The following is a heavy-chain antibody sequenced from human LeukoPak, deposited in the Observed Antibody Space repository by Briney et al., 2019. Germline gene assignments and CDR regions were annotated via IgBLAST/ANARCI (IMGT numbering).Heavy chain of an antibody. V-gene: IGHV3-7*01. D-gene: IGHD1-1*01. CDR1: GFTFSSNW. Sequence: GASLRLSCAASGFTFSSNWMSWVRQAPGKGLEWVANIKQDGREKYYVDSVEGRFTISRDNAKNSLYLQMNSLRAEDTAVYYCARDRLERNYYYYYYMDVWGKGTTVTVSS. CDR3: ARDRLERNYYYYYYMDV. J-gene: IGHJ6*03. CDR2: IKQDGREK.